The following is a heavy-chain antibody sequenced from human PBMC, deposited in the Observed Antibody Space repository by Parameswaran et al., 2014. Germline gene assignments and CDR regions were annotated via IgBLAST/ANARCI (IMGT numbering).Heavy chain of an antibody. Sequence: ISVARWIRQSPSRGLEWLGRTYYRSKWYNDYAVSVKSRITINPDTSKNQFSLQLNSVTPEDTAVYYCARDPPWGSAFDIWGQGTMVTVSS. D-gene: IGHD2-15*01. V-gene: IGHV6-1*01. CDR1: ISVA. CDR2: TYYRSKWYN. J-gene: IGHJ3*02. CDR3: ARDPPWGSAFDI.